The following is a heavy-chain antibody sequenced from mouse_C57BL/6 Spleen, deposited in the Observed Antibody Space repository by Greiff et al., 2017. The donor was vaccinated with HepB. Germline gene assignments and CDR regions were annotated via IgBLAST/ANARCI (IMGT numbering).Heavy chain of an antibody. Sequence: VQLQQPGAELVKPGASVKLSCKASGYTFTSYWMHWVKQRPGQGLEWIGMIHPNSGSTNYNEKFKSKATLTVDKSSSTAYMQLSSLTSEDSAVYYCAREEYYGSVDYWGQGTTLTVSS. J-gene: IGHJ2*01. V-gene: IGHV1-64*01. CDR1: GYTFTSYW. CDR2: IHPNSGST. D-gene: IGHD1-1*01. CDR3: AREEYYGSVDY.